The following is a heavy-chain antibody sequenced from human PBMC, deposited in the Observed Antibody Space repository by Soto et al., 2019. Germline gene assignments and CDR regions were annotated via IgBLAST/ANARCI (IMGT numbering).Heavy chain of an antibody. J-gene: IGHJ5*02. D-gene: IGHD3-10*01. CDR3: ARHYGSGSSNWFDP. CDR1: GGSISSSSYY. V-gene: IGHV4-39*01. Sequence: SETLSLTCTVSGGSISSSSYYWGWIRQPPGKGLEWIGSIYYSGSTYHNPSLKSRVTISVDTSKNQFSLKLSSVTAADTAVYYCARHYGSGSSNWFDPWGQGTLVTVSS. CDR2: IYYSGST.